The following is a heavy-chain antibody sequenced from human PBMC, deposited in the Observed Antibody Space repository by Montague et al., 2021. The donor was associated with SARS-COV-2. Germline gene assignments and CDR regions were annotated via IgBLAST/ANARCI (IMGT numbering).Heavy chain of an antibody. CDR2: INHHGSPN. CDR3: AKSRWAAGSYYNEADY. Sequence: YLRLSCAASGFTFTNYWMSWVRQAPGKGLECVSNINHHGSPNYYVDSVKGRFTISRDNAKKSLYLQMNILRAEDTALYYCAKSRWAAGSYYNEADYWGQGILVTVSP. V-gene: IGHV3-7*01. D-gene: IGHD3-10*01. J-gene: IGHJ4*02. CDR1: GFTFTNYW.